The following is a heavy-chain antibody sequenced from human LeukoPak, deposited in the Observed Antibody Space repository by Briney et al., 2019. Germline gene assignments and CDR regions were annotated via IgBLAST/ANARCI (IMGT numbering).Heavy chain of an antibody. CDR3: AGTGLADAFDI. D-gene: IGHD3-10*01. CDR1: GYTFTNYG. V-gene: IGHV1-18*01. CDR2: ISAYNGNT. J-gene: IGHJ3*02. Sequence: ASVKVSCKASGYTFTNYGISWVRQAPGQGLEWMGWISAYNGNTNYAQKLQGRVTMTTDTSTSTAYMELSSLRSEDTAVYYCAGTGLADAFDIWGQGTMVTVSS.